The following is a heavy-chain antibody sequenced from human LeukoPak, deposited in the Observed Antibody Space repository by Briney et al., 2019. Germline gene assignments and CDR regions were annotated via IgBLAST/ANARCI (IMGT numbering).Heavy chain of an antibody. CDR3: ARPSNEGQWLVGQGVDY. Sequence: GGSLRLSCAASGFTFSSYSMNWVRQAPGKGLEWVSSISSSSSYIYYADSVKGRFTISRDNAKKSMYLQMNSLRAEDTAVYYCARPSNEGQWLVGQGVDYWGQGTLVTVSS. J-gene: IGHJ4*02. CDR2: ISSSSSYI. CDR1: GFTFSSYS. D-gene: IGHD6-19*01. V-gene: IGHV3-21*01.